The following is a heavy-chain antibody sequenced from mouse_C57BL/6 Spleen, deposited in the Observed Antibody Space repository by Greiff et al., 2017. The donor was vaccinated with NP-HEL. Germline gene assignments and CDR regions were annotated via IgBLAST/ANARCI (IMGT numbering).Heavy chain of an antibody. J-gene: IGHJ3*01. D-gene: IGHD2-5*01. V-gene: IGHV1-53*01. CDR3: ARESNYDGAWFAY. CDR1: GYTFTSYW. CDR2: INPSNGGT. Sequence: VQLQQSGTELVKPGASVKLSCKASGYTFTSYWMHWVKQRPGQGLEWIGNINPSNGGTNYNEKFKSKATLTVDKSSSTAYMQLSSLTSEDSAVYYCARESNYDGAWFAYWGQGTLVTVSA.